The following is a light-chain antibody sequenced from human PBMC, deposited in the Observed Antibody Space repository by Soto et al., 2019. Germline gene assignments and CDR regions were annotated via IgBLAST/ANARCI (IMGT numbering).Light chain of an antibody. CDR2: AST. CDR3: ELYLGSGISV. Sequence: QSVLTQPPSVSGAPGQRVTISCSGNSSNIGAGFDVHWYQQLPGAAPKLLIYASTNRPSGVPDRFSGSILGNKAALTITGAQADDESDYYCELYLGSGISVFGTGTKLTVL. CDR1: SSNIGAGFD. J-gene: IGLJ1*01. V-gene: IGLV1-40*01.